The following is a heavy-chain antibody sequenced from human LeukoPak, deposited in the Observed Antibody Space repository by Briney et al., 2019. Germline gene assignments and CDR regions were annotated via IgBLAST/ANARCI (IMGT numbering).Heavy chain of an antibody. CDR1: GFTFSGSA. CDR2: IRSKTNSYAT. J-gene: IGHJ4*02. D-gene: IGHD2-2*01. V-gene: IGHV3-73*01. Sequence: HPGGSLRLSCAASGFTFSGSAMHWVRQASGKGLDWVGRIRSKTNSYATAYAASVKGRFTISRDDSKNTAYLQMNSLKTEDTSVYYCTSGGYCTSTSCYGVYWGQGTLVTVSS. CDR3: TSGGYCTSTSCYGVY.